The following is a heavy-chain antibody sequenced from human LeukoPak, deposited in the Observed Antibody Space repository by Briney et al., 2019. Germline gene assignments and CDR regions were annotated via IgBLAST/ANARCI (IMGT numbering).Heavy chain of an antibody. CDR3: ATLGDGYNRSFDY. CDR1: GFSFSSYT. CDR2: ISDRGSTT. V-gene: IGHV3-23*01. D-gene: IGHD5-24*01. Sequence: PGGSLRLSCAASGFSFSSYTMSWVRQAPGKGLEWVSGISDRGSTTYYADSVKGRFTISRDNSKNTLYLQMNSLRAEDTAVYYCATLGDGYNRSFDYWGQGTLVTVSS. J-gene: IGHJ4*02.